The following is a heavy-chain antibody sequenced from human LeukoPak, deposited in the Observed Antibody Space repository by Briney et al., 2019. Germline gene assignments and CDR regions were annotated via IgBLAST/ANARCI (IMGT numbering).Heavy chain of an antibody. CDR1: GFTFSSYA. Sequence: GGSLRLSCAASGFTFSSYAMSWVRHAPGKGLEWVSAISGSGGSTYYADSVKGRFTISRDNSKNTLYLQMNSLRAEDTAVYYCAKDWGYYYDSSGFMDVWGQGTTVTVSS. CDR2: ISGSGGST. V-gene: IGHV3-23*01. D-gene: IGHD3-22*01. J-gene: IGHJ6*02. CDR3: AKDWGYYYDSSGFMDV.